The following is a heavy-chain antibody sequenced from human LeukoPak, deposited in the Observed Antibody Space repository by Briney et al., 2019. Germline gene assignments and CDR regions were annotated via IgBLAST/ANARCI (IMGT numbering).Heavy chain of an antibody. CDR2: IYYSGST. CDR1: GFPFSSYA. J-gene: IGHJ4*02. CDR3: ARHVGLWGFDY. Sequence: GSLTLSCAASGFPFSSYAMSWVRQAPGKGLEWIGSIYYSGSTYYNPSLKSRVTISEDTSKNQFSLNLSSVTAADTAVYYCARHVGLWGFDYWGQGTLVTVSS. V-gene: IGHV4-38-2*01. D-gene: IGHD3-16*01.